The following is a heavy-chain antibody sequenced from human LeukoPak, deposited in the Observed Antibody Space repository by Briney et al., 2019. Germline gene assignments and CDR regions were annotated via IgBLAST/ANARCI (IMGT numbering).Heavy chain of an antibody. V-gene: IGHV3-48*01. J-gene: IGHJ3*02. D-gene: IGHD5-18*01. CDR2: ISSSSSTI. CDR3: ARDESLGRSGYSYAPSDAFDI. CDR1: GFTFSSYS. Sequence: GGSLRLSCAASGFTFSSYSMNWVRQAPGKGLEWVSYISSSSSTIYYADSVKGRFTISRDNAKNSLYLQMNSLRAEDTAVYYCARDESLGRSGYSYAPSDAFDIWGQGTMVTVSS.